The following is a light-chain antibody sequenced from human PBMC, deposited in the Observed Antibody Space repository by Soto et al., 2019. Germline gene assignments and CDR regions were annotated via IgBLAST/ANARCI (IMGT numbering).Light chain of an antibody. CDR1: QSVSSN. Sequence: EIVMTQSPATLSVSPGERATLSCRASQSVSSNLAWYQQKPGQAPRLLIYGASTRATGIPARFSGSGSGTEFTRTISILQSEDFGVYYCQQYNNWPPVTFGQGTRREIK. CDR3: QQYNNWPPVT. V-gene: IGKV3-15*01. CDR2: GAS. J-gene: IGKJ5*01.